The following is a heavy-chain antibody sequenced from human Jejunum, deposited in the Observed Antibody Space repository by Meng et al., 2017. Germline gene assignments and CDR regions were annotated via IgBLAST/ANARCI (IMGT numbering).Heavy chain of an antibody. D-gene: IGHD5-24*01. CDR3: AKAAAYNLDY. Sequence: QVHLQESGPGLGKPSGTLSRPCVVSGGSIGSSNWLSWVRQPPGKGLEWIAEINYGGSTNYNPSLKSRVTISIDKSKTLLSLNLRSVTAADTAVYYCAKAAAYNLDYWGQGTLVTVSS. CDR1: GGSIGSSNW. CDR2: INYGGST. J-gene: IGHJ4*02. V-gene: IGHV4-4*02.